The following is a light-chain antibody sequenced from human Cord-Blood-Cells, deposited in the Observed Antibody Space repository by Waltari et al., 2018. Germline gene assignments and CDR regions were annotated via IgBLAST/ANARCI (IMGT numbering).Light chain of an antibody. J-gene: IGLJ1*01. CDR1: SSDVGGSNY. CDR2: EVS. V-gene: IGLV2-14*01. Sequence: QSALTQPASLSGSPGQSITIPCNGTSSDVGGSNYVSWYQQHPGKAPKLMIYEVSNRPSGVSNRFSGSKSGNTASLTISGLQAEDEADYYCSSYTSSSTLVFGTGTKVTVL. CDR3: SSYTSSSTLV.